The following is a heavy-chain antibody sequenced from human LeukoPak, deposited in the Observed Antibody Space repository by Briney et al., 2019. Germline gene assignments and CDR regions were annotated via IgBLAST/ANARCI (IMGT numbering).Heavy chain of an antibody. CDR3: ARSYGDYFDY. CDR1: GFTFSSYE. Sequence: GGSLRLSCAASGFTFSSYEMNWVRQAPGKGLEWVSYISSSGSTIYYADSVKGRFTISRDNAKNSLYLQMNSLRAEGTAVYYCARSYGDYFDYWGQGTLVTVSS. J-gene: IGHJ4*02. CDR2: ISSSGSTI. V-gene: IGHV3-48*03. D-gene: IGHD4-17*01.